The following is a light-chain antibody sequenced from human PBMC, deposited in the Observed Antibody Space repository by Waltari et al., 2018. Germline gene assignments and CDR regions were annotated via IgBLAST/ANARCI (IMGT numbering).Light chain of an antibody. Sequence: SSELTQDPAVSVAMGQTVRITCQGDSLRSYYARWYQQRPAQAPILVMYDKNNRPSGVPDRFSGSSSDNTASLTITGAQAEDEASYYCHSRDASGVGGSFGGGTKLTVL. CDR3: HSRDASGVGGS. J-gene: IGLJ2*01. CDR2: DKN. V-gene: IGLV3-19*01. CDR1: SLRSYY.